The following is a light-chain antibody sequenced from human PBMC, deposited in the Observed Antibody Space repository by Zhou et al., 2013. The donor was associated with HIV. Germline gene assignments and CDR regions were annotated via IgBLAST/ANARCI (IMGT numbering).Light chain of an antibody. Sequence: EIVLTQSPGSLSLSPGERATLSCRASQSVSNNYLAWYQQKPGQAPRFLIYGASSRANGIPDRFSGSGSGTDFTLTITRLEPEDFAVYYCQQYGSSPITFGQGTRLEIK. CDR2: GAS. V-gene: IGKV3-20*01. J-gene: IGKJ5*01. CDR3: QQYGSSPIT. CDR1: QSVSNNY.